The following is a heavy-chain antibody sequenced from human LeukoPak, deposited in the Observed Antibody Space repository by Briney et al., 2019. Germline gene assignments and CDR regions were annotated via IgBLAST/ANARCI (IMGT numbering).Heavy chain of an antibody. CDR2: IYYSGST. CDR1: GGSISSYY. Sequence: SETLSLTCTVSGGSISSYYWSWIRQPPGKGLEWIGCIYYSGSTNYNPSLKSRVTISVDTSKNQFSLKLSSVTAADTAVYYCAGLYYYGSGSYLSWGQGTLVTVSS. V-gene: IGHV4-59*01. CDR3: AGLYYYGSGSYLS. J-gene: IGHJ4*02. D-gene: IGHD3-10*01.